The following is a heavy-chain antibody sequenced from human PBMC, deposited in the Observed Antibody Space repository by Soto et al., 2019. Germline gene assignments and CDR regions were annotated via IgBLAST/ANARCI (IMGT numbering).Heavy chain of an antibody. CDR1: GGSISSYY. CDR3: ARDLNSGYDDAFDI. CDR2: IYYSGST. V-gene: IGHV4-59*01. Sequence: SETLSLTCTVSGGSISSYYWSWIRQPPGKGLEWIGYIYYSGSTNYNPSLKSRVTISVDTSKNQFSLKLSSVTAADTAVYYCARDLNSGYDDAFDIWGKGTMVTVSS. J-gene: IGHJ3*02. D-gene: IGHD5-12*01.